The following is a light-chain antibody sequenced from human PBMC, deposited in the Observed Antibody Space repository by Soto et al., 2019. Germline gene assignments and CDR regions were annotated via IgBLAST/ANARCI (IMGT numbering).Light chain of an antibody. Sequence: DIQMTQSPSTLSASVGDRVTITCRASQSISRWLAWYLQKPGKAPKLLIYDASTLESGVPSRFSGSGSGTEFTLTISSLQPDDFATYYCQQYDNFYTFGQGTKLEIK. CDR1: QSISRW. J-gene: IGKJ2*01. CDR3: QQYDNFYT. V-gene: IGKV1-5*01. CDR2: DAS.